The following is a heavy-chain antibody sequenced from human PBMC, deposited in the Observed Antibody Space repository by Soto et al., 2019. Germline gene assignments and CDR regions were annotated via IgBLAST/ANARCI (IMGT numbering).Heavy chain of an antibody. CDR2: ISYDGSNK. Sequence: QVQLVESGGGVVQPGTSLRLSCAASGFTFRSYAMHWVRQAPGKGLEWVAVISYDGSNKYYADSVKGRFTISRDNSKNTLYLQMNTLRAEDTALYHCERDGGSYWGQGTPFIVSS. J-gene: IGHJ4*02. V-gene: IGHV3-30-3*01. D-gene: IGHD3-16*01. CDR1: GFTFRSYA. CDR3: ERDGGSY.